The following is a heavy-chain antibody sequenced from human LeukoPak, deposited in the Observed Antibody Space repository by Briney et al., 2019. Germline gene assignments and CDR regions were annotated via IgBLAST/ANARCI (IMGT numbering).Heavy chain of an antibody. CDR2: ISSSSSYI. D-gene: IGHD2-2*01. CDR1: GFTFSSYS. Sequence: GGSLRLSCAASGFTFSSYSMNWVRQAPGKGLEWVSSISSSSSYIYYADSVKGRFTISRDNAKNSLYLQMNSLRAEDTAVYYCAGALEYCSSTSCFDFDYWGQGTLVTVSS. V-gene: IGHV3-21*01. CDR3: AGALEYCSSTSCFDFDY. J-gene: IGHJ4*02.